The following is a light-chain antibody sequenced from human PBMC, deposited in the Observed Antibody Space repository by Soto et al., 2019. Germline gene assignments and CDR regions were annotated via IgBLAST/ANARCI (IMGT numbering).Light chain of an antibody. Sequence: SYELTQPPSVSVAPGQTARITCGGNNVGRKRVNWYQQKPGQAPVLVVYDDGDRPSGIPERFSGSDSGNTATLTISRVEAGDEADYYCQVWDSSTDHYVFGTGTKVTVL. V-gene: IGLV3-21*02. CDR3: QVWDSSTDHYV. CDR1: NVGRKR. J-gene: IGLJ1*01. CDR2: DDG.